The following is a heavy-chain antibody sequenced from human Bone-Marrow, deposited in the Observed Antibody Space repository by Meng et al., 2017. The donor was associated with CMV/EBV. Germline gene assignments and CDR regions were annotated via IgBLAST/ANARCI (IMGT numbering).Heavy chain of an antibody. CDR1: GYTFTSYY. J-gene: IGHJ4*02. D-gene: IGHD2-2*01. V-gene: IGHV1-46*01. CDR2: INPSGGST. Sequence: ASVKVSCKASGYTFTSYYMHWVRQAPGQGLEWMGIINPSGGSTSYAQKFQGRVTMTRDTSTSTVYMELSSLRSDDTAVYYCARDMRGSSTRWIIVYFDYWGQGTLVTVSS. CDR3: ARDMRGSSTRWIIVYFDY.